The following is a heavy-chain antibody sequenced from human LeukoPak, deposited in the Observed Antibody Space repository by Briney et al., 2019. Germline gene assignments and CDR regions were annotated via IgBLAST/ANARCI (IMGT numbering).Heavy chain of an antibody. CDR2: LYYTGSA. D-gene: IGHD5-24*01. CDR1: GYSISSGFY. CDR3: ARLWSGYNFDY. V-gene: IGHV4-38-2*01. Sequence: PSETLSLTCGVSGYSISSGFYWGWIRQPPGKGLQWIGSLYYTGSAEYNPSLKSRLTMSMDKSKNQFSLKLNSVTAADTAVYYCARLWSGYNFDYWGQRTLVTVSS. J-gene: IGHJ4*02.